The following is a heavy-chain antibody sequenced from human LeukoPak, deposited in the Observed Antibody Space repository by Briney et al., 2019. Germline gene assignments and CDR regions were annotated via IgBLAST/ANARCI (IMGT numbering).Heavy chain of an antibody. V-gene: IGHV3-48*01. CDR3: ATAAHGASDYVAV. CDR2: ISVSGTI. D-gene: IGHD3-10*01. CDR1: GFSLSTYS. J-gene: IGHJ6*03. Sequence: PGGSQRLSCAASGFSLSTYSLNWVRQTPGKGLEWLSYISVSGTIHYADSVKGRFSIPRDNGRNSVSLQMNRLRAGDTGVYFCATAAHGASDYVAVWGRGTTVSVSS.